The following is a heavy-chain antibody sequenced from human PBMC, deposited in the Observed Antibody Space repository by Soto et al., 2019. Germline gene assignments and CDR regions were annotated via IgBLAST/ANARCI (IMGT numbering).Heavy chain of an antibody. V-gene: IGHV4-61*01. CDR1: GGSVSSGSYY. Sequence: QVQLQESGPGLVKPSETLSLTCTVSGGSVSSGSYYWSWIRQPPGKGLEWIGYIYYSGSTNYNPSNKKEXXIXVXXCKNQFSLKLSSVTAADTAVYYCARVEEVGGWFDPWGQGTLVTVSS. J-gene: IGHJ5*02. D-gene: IGHD2-15*01. CDR2: IYYSGST. CDR3: ARVEEVGGWFDP.